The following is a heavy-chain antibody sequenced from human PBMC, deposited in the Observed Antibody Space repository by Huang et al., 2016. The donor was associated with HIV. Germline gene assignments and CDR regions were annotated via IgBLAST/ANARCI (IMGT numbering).Heavy chain of an antibody. CDR2: FNTNTGNP. CDR1: GYTFTSYA. V-gene: IGHV7-4-1*02. J-gene: IGHJ4*02. D-gene: IGHD3-3*01. Sequence: QVQLVQSGSALKKPGASVKVSCQASGYTFTSYAMNWVRQAPGQGLEWVGWFNTNTGNPTYAHGFTGRFVFSLDTSVSTAYLQISSLKAEDTAVYYCASSPREVFGVFDYWGQGTLVTVSS. CDR3: ASSPREVFGVFDY.